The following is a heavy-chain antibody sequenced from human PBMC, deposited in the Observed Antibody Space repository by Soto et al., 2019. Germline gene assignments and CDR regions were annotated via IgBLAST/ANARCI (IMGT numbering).Heavy chain of an antibody. Sequence: SETLSLTCTVSGGSITSSSHCWGCVRQPPWNGLEWIGTIYFTGNTYYTPSLKSRLTMSIDTSKNEFSLRLNSVTAADTAVYYCAGQTFTIAAASYGRSNWFDPWGPGTLVTVSS. V-gene: IGHV4-39*01. CDR3: AGQTFTIAAASYGRSNWFDP. CDR2: IYFTGNT. D-gene: IGHD6-25*01. CDR1: GGSITSSSHC. J-gene: IGHJ5*02.